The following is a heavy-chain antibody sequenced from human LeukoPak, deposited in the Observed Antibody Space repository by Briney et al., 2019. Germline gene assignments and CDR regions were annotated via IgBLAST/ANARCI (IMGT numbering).Heavy chain of an antibody. V-gene: IGHV1-8*01. CDR1: VYSFTIYD. CDR2: MNTNSDNK. J-gene: IGHJ4*02. CDR3: VRSTMGVRRTNDY. D-gene: IGHD3-10*01. Sequence: SVTVSFTSSVYSFTIYDINWVGQAQGQGREGMGWMNTNSDNKGNEQKFQGRGTMTRDRYKSKDYMELSSLRSDDTAVYYCVRSTMGVRRTNDYWGQGTLVTVSS.